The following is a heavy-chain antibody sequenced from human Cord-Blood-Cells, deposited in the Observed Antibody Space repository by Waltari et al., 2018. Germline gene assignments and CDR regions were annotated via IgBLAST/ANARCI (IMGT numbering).Heavy chain of an antibody. J-gene: IGHJ6*02. CDR1: GYSFTSSW. D-gene: IGHD3-10*01. CDR2: IYPGDSDT. V-gene: IGHV5-51*03. Sequence: EVQLVQSGAEVKKPGESLKISCKGSGYSFTSSWIGRVRRMPGNGREWMGIIYPGDSDTRYSPSFQGQVTISADKSISTAYLQWSSLKASDTAMYYCVTTARGPYYYGSGSSYGMDVWGQGTTVTVSS. CDR3: VTTARGPYYYGSGSSYGMDV.